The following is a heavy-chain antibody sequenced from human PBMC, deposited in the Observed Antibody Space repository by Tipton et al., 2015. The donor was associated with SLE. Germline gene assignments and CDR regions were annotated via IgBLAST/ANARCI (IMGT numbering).Heavy chain of an antibody. J-gene: IGHJ3*02. Sequence: TLSLTCAVSGYSISSVYYWGWIRQAPGKGLEWIGSIFHSGSTDYKSSLKSRVTMSVDMSKNQFSLRLTSVTAADTAVYYCAWTLGALAHTFYDAFVIWCQGKMVTVSS. CDR2: IFHSGST. CDR3: AWTLGALAHTFYDAFVI. V-gene: IGHV4-38-2*01. CDR1: GYSISSVYY. D-gene: IGHD1-26*01.